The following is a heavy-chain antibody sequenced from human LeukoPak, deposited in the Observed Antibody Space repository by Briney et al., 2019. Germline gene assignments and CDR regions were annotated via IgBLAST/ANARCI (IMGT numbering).Heavy chain of an antibody. CDR1: GGTFSSYA. CDR2: IIPIFGTA. Sequence: ASVKVSCKASGGTFSSYAISWVRQAPGQGLEWMGRIIPIFGTANYAQKFQGRVTITTDESTSTAYMELSSLRSEDTAVYYCARVSNYDSSDYWGQGTLATVSS. D-gene: IGHD3-22*01. J-gene: IGHJ4*02. CDR3: ARVSNYDSSDY. V-gene: IGHV1-69*05.